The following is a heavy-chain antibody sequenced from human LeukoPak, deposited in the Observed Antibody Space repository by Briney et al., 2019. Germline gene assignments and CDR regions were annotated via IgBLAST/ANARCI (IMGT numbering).Heavy chain of an antibody. J-gene: IGHJ4*01. Sequence: GGPLKFSCTASGFSFSYGMSWVRQAPGKRLEWVSAISGSGDKTYYLASVKGRFTISRDISKNTLFLQMNNLRAEDMAIYYCAAPPRAGARPPYDFWGHGTLVTVSS. CDR3: AAPPRAGARPPYDF. D-gene: IGHD6-6*01. V-gene: IGHV3-23*01. CDR2: ISGSGDKT. CDR1: GFSFSYG.